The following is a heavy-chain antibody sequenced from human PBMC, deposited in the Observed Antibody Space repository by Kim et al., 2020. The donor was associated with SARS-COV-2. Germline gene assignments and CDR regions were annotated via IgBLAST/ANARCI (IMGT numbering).Heavy chain of an antibody. Sequence: GGSLRLSCAASGFTFSSYAMSWVRQAPGKGLEWVSAISGSGGSTYYADSVKGRFTISRDNSKNTLYLQMNSLRAEDTAVYYCAKVGGDILTGYYIGSSNWFDPWGQGTLVTVSS. V-gene: IGHV3-23*01. CDR2: ISGSGGST. CDR3: AKVGGDILTGYYIGSSNWFDP. D-gene: IGHD3-9*01. CDR1: GFTFSSYA. J-gene: IGHJ5*02.